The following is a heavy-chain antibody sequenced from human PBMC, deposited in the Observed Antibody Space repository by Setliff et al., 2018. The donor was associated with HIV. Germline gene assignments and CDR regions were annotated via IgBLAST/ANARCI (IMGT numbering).Heavy chain of an antibody. CDR1: GGSINYYY. J-gene: IGHJ5*02. CDR2: IHSNGNT. Sequence: SETLSLTCTVSGGSINYYYWNWIRQPAGKGLEWLGRIHSNGNTNFNPSLKSRINMSVDMSKNQVSMKLTSVTAADTALYYCARGRKAVGDWFDPRGQGIQVTVSS. D-gene: IGHD1-26*01. CDR3: ARGRKAVGDWFDP. V-gene: IGHV4-4*07.